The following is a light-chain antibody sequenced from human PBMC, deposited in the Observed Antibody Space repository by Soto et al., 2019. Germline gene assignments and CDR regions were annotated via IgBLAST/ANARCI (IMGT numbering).Light chain of an antibody. CDR1: QDFSRY. V-gene: IGKV1-9*01. J-gene: IGKJ3*01. CDR3: QQLQSTPFT. CDR2: GAS. Sequence: QLTQSPSSLSASVGDRVTITCRASQDFSRYLAWYQQRAGKAPKLLIYGASTLQSGVPSRFSGSGSGTEFTLTISSLQPEDFATYHCQQLQSTPFTFGPGTTVDV.